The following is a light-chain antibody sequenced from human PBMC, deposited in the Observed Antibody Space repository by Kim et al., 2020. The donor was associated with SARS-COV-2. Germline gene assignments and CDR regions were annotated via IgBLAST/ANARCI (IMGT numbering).Light chain of an antibody. CDR2: EVS. Sequence: GQSANMACTESSSNFGSENRASWEQKPPGTAPKLMIYEVSNRPSGVPDRFAGAKSGNTASLTISGLQAEDEADYYCCAYASSTTLVFGGGTQLTVL. CDR1: SSNFGSENR. V-gene: IGLV2-18*02. J-gene: IGLJ2*01. CDR3: CAYASSTTLV.